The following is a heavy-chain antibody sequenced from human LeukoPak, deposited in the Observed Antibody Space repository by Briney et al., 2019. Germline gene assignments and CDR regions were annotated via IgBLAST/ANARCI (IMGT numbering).Heavy chain of an antibody. D-gene: IGHD3-10*01. CDR2: IYYSGST. V-gene: IGHV4-59*01. J-gene: IGHJ4*02. CDR3: ARDVGIFYGSGSRIDY. Sequence: SETLSLTCTVSGVSISSYYWSWIRQPPGKGLEWIGYIYYSGSTNYNPSLKSRVTISVDTSKNQFSLKLSSVTAADTAVYYCARDVGIFYGSGSRIDYWGQGTLVTVSS. CDR1: GVSISSYY.